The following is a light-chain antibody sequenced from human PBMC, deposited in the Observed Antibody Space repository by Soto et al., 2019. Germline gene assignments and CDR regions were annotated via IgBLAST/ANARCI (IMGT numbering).Light chain of an antibody. CDR1: RSISSW. CDR3: QQYHNYWT. J-gene: IGKJ1*01. V-gene: IGKV1-5*03. Sequence: DIHMTQSPSTLSASVGDRVTITCRASRSISSWLAWYQHKPGKAPKVLIYQASGLESGVPSRFSGSGSGTEFSLTISSLQPDDYATYYCQQYHNYWTFGQGTKVDIK. CDR2: QAS.